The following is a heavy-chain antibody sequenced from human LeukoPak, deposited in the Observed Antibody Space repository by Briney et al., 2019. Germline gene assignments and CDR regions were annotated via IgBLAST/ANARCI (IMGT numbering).Heavy chain of an antibody. D-gene: IGHD3-22*01. CDR2: ISYDGSNK. CDR1: GFTFSDYA. Sequence: GRSPRLSCAASGFTFSDYAMHWVRQAPGKGLEWVAVISYDGSNKYYADSVKGRFTISRDDSKNTLYLQMNSLRTEDTAIYYCASTRWYYYDSSGYPSDYWGQGTLVTVSS. J-gene: IGHJ4*02. CDR3: ASTRWYYYDSSGYPSDY. V-gene: IGHV3-30-3*01.